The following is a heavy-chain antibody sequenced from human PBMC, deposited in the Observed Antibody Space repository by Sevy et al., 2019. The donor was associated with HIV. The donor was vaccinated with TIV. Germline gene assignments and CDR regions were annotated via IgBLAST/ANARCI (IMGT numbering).Heavy chain of an antibody. CDR2: ISRSSSTI. V-gene: IGHV3-48*02. J-gene: IGHJ4*02. D-gene: IGHD3-22*01. CDR1: GFTFSSYS. Sequence: GGSLRLSCAASGFTFSSYSMNWVRQAPGKGLEWVSYISRSSSTIYYADSVKGQFTISRDNAKNSLYLQMNSLRDEDTAVYYCARERKMYDSSGYYFHFDYWGQGTLVTVSS. CDR3: ARERKMYDSSGYYFHFDY.